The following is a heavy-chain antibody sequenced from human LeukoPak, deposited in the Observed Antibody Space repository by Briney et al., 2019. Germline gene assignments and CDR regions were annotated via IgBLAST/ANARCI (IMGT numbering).Heavy chain of an antibody. D-gene: IGHD3-3*01. Sequence: PSGTLSLTCAVSGGSISSSNWWSWVRQPPGKGLEWIGEIYHSGSTNYNPSLKSRVTISVDTSKNQFSLKLSSVTAADTAVYYCAKATITIFGNWFDPWGQGTLVTVSS. V-gene: IGHV4-4*02. CDR3: AKATITIFGNWFDP. CDR1: GGSISSSNW. CDR2: IYHSGST. J-gene: IGHJ5*02.